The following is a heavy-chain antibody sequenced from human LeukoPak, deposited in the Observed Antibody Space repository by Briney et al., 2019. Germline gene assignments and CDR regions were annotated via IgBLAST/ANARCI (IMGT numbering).Heavy chain of an antibody. CDR2: IKQDGSEK. CDR3: ARDQHYACDM. J-gene: IGHJ3*02. Sequence: GWSLRLSCADSGLTFSSYWMSWVRQTPGTGLEGVANIKQDGSEKDYVDSVKGRFTISRDNAKHSLYLQMNSLRAEDTAVYYCARDQHYACDMWGQGTMVTVSS. CDR1: GLTFSSYW. V-gene: IGHV3-7*01.